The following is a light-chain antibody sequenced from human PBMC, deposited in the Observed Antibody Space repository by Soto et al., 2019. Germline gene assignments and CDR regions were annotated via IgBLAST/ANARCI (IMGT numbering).Light chain of an antibody. J-gene: IGLJ2*01. CDR1: SSNIGNNY. CDR3: ATWDSSLSAVV. CDR2: DNY. V-gene: IGLV1-51*01. Sequence: QSVLTQPPSVSATPGQKVTISCSGSSSNIGNNYVSWYQQFPGAVPKLLIYDNYWPPSGIPDRFSASKSGTSATLGITALQTGDEADYYCATWDSSLSAVVVGGGTKLTVL.